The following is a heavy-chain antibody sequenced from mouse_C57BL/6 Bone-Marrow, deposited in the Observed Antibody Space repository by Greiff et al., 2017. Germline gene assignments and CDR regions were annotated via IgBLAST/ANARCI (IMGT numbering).Heavy chain of an antibody. V-gene: IGHV1-64*01. CDR3: ARSFWYWYFDV. Sequence: QVQLQQSGAELVKPGASVKLSCKASGYTFTSYWMHWVKQRPGQGLEWIGMIHPNSGSTNYNEKFKSKATLTVDKSSSTAYMQLSSLTSEDSAVYYCARSFWYWYFDVWGTGTTVTVSS. CDR2: IHPNSGST. J-gene: IGHJ1*03. CDR1: GYTFTSYW.